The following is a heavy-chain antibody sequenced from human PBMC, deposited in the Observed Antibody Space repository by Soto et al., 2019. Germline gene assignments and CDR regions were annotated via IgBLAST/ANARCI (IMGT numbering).Heavy chain of an antibody. J-gene: IGHJ6*02. D-gene: IGHD6-6*01. Sequence: ASVKVTCKASGGTFSSYAISWVRQAPGQGLEWMGGIIPIFGTANYAQKFQGRVTITADESTSTAYMELSSLRSEDTAVYYCARDSKVRGSSSKVGYYYGMDVWGQGTTVTVSS. V-gene: IGHV1-69*13. CDR1: GGTFSSYA. CDR3: ARDSKVRGSSSKVGYYYGMDV. CDR2: IIPIFGTA.